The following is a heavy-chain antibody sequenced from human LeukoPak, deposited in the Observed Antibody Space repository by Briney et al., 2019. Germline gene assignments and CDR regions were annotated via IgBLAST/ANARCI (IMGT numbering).Heavy chain of an antibody. J-gene: IGHJ4*02. V-gene: IGHV1-18*01. CDR1: GYTFTSYG. D-gene: IGHD3-3*01. CDR3: ARTTYYDFWSGWGYFDY. Sequence: GASVKVSCKASGYTFTSYGISWVRQAPGQGLEWMGWISAYNGNTNYAQKLQGRVTMTTDTSTSTAYMELRSLRSDDTAVYYCARTTYYDFWSGWGYFDYWGQGTLVTVSS. CDR2: ISAYNGNT.